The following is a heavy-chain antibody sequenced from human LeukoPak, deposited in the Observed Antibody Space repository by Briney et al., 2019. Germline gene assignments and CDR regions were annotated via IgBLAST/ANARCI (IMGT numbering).Heavy chain of an antibody. D-gene: IGHD3-22*01. CDR2: ISYDGSNK. J-gene: IGHJ3*02. V-gene: IGHV3-30*18. Sequence: GGSLRLSCAASGFTFSSYGMHWVRQAPGKGLEWVELISYDGSNKYYADSVKGRFTISRDNYKNTLYLQMNSLRAEDTAVYYCAKFSQDYYDSSDGAFDIWGQGTMVTVSS. CDR3: AKFSQDYYDSSDGAFDI. CDR1: GFTFSSYG.